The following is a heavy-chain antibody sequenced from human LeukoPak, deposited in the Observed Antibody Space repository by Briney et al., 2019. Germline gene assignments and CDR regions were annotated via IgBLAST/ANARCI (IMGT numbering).Heavy chain of an antibody. J-gene: IGHJ4*02. V-gene: IGHV5-51*03. CDR2: IYPGDSDT. Sequence: PGESLKISCKGSGYSFTSYWIGWVRQMPGKGLEWMGIIYPGDSDTRYSPSFQGQVTISADKSISTAYLQWSSLKASDTAMYYRASSLCIYDSSGYRVFDYWGQGTLVTVSS. CDR1: GYSFTSYW. CDR3: ASSLCIYDSSGYRVFDY. D-gene: IGHD3-22*01.